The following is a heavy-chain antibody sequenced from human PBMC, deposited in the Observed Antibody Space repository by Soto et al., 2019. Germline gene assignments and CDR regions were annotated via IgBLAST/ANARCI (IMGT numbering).Heavy chain of an antibody. J-gene: IGHJ6*02. D-gene: IGHD6-13*01. V-gene: IGHV4-59*01. CDR1: GGSISSYY. Sequence: SETLSLTCTVSGGSISSYYWSWIRQPPGKGLEWIGYIYYSGSTNYNPSLKSRVTISVDTSKDQFSLKLSSVTAADTAVYYCARDHGISSWFIGDDYYYYGMDVWGQGTTVTVSS. CDR3: ARDHGISSWFIGDDYYYYGMDV. CDR2: IYYSGST.